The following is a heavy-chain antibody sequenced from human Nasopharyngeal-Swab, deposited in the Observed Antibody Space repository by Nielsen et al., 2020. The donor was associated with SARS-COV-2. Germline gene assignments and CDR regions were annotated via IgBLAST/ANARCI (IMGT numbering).Heavy chain of an antibody. V-gene: IGHV1-69*04. CDR1: GGTFSSYA. CDR2: IIPILGIA. J-gene: IGHJ6*02. CDR3: ARAPYSGSYYYYYGMDV. D-gene: IGHD1-26*01. Sequence: SVKVSCKASGGTFSSYAISWVRQAPGQGLEWMGRIIPILGIANYAQKFQGRVTITADKSTSTAYMELSSLRSEDTAVYYRARAPYSGSYYYYYGMDVWGQGTTVTVSS.